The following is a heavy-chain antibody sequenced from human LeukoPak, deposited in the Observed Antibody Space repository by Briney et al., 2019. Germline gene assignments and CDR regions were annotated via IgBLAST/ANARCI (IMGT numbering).Heavy chain of an antibody. CDR2: IIPIFSTA. CDR1: GGTFSSYA. CDR3: AVGVRGSGSYQIWGHAFDI. V-gene: IGHV1-69*13. D-gene: IGHD3-10*01. Sequence: GASVKVSCKASGGTFSSYAISWVRQAPGQGLEWMGGIIPIFSTANYAQKFQGRVTITVDESTSTAYMELSSLRSEDTAVYYCAVGVRGSGSYQIWGHAFDIWGQGTMVTVSS. J-gene: IGHJ3*02.